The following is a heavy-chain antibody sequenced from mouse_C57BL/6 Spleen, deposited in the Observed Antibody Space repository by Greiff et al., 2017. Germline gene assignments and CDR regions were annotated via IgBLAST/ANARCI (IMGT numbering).Heavy chain of an antibody. D-gene: IGHD1-1*01. CDR1: GFTFSSYA. J-gene: IGHJ1*03. CDR2: ISDGGSYT. Sequence: EVKLMESGGGLVKPGGSLKLSCAASGFTFSSYAMSWVRQTPEKRLEWVATISDGGSYTYYPDNVKGRFTISRDNAKNNLYLQMSHLKSEDTAMYYCARVRLPRAGRFDVWGTGTTVTVSS. CDR3: ARVRLPRAGRFDV. V-gene: IGHV5-4*03.